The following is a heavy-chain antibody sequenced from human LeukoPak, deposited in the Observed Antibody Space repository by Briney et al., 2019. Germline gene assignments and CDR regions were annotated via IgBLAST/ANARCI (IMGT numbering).Heavy chain of an antibody. Sequence: GGSLRLSCAASGFTFSSYEMIWVRQAPGKGLEWLSYISSSGGRSLYADAVRGRATISRDNAKNSLYLQMNSLRTEDTAVYHCARDGSGSGDIWGPGTLVTVSS. CDR2: ISSSGGRS. V-gene: IGHV3-48*03. D-gene: IGHD2-15*01. J-gene: IGHJ4*02. CDR3: ARDGSGSGDI. CDR1: GFTFSSYE.